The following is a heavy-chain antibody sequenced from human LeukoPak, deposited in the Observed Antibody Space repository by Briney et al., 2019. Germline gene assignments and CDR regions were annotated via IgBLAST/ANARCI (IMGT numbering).Heavy chain of an antibody. CDR1: GGSISSGGYY. CDR2: IYYSGST. V-gene: IGHV4-31*03. J-gene: IGHJ3*02. Sequence: SETLSLTCTVSGGSISSGGYYWSWIRQHPGKGLEWIGYIYYSGSTYYNPSLKSRVTISADTSKNQFSLKLSSVTAADTAVYYCAREVGIAARRGAFDIWGQGTMVTVSS. CDR3: AREVGIAARRGAFDI. D-gene: IGHD6-6*01.